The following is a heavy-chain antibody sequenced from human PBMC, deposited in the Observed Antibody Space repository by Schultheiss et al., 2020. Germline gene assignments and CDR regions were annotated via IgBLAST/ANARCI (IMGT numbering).Heavy chain of an antibody. D-gene: IGHD1-14*01. CDR3: ARDRRYPDGKRWFDP. J-gene: IGHJ5*02. CDR2: IYYSGST. V-gene: IGHV4-61*01. CDR1: GGSVSSGSYY. Sequence: SQTLSLTCTVSGGSVSSGSYYWGWIRQPPGKGLEWIGYIYYSGSTNYNPSLKSRVTISVDTSKNQFSLKLSSVTAADTAVYYCARDRRYPDGKRWFDPWGRNPGHRLL.